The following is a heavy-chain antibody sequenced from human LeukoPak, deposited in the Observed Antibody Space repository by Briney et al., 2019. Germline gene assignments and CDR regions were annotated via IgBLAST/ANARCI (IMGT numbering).Heavy chain of an antibody. CDR1: GGTFTSYG. Sequence: ASVKVSCKASGGTFTSYGISWVRQAPGQGLEWMGWISAYNGNTNYAQKLQGRVTMTTDTSTSTAYMELRSLRSDDTAVYYCARADYDILTGYSDDAFDIWGQGTMVTVSS. V-gene: IGHV1-18*04. D-gene: IGHD3-9*01. J-gene: IGHJ3*02. CDR3: ARADYDILTGYSDDAFDI. CDR2: ISAYNGNT.